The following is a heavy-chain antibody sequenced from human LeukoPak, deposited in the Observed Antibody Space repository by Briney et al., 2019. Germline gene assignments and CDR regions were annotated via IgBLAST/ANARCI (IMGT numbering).Heavy chain of an antibody. CDR3: ARDSSSGWQEAFDI. V-gene: IGHV3-7*01. CDR1: GFTFSSYW. CDR2: IKQDGSEK. Sequence: AGGSLRLSCAASGFTFSSYWMSWVRQAPGKGLEWVANIKQDGSEKYYVDSVKGRFTISRDNAKNSLYLQMNSLRAEDTAVYYCARDSSSGWQEAFDIWGQGTMVTVSS. J-gene: IGHJ3*02. D-gene: IGHD6-19*01.